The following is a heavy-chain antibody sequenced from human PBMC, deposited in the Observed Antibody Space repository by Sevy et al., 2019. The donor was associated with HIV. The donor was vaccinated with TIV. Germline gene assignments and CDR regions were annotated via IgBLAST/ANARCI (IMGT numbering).Heavy chain of an antibody. CDR2: IIPIFGTA. V-gene: IGHV1-69*13. CDR1: GGTFSSYA. J-gene: IGHJ6*02. Sequence: ASVKVSGKASGGTFSSYAISWVRQAPGQGLEWMGGIIPIFGTANYAQKFQGRVTITADESTSTAYMELSSLRSEDTAVYYCARDPGYCSGGSCYRPLKRVRYGMDVWGQGTTVTVSS. D-gene: IGHD2-15*01. CDR3: ARDPGYCSGGSCYRPLKRVRYGMDV.